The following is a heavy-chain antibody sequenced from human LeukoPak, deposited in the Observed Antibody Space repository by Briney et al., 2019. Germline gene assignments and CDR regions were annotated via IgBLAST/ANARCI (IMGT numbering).Heavy chain of an antibody. Sequence: GGSLRLSCATSGFSFSSHSMNWVRQAPGKGLEWVSSIGSRSTSIYYADSVKGRFTISRDNAKNSLYLQTNSLRAEDTAVYYCARESEEAFDIWGQGTMVTVSS. CDR2: IGSRSTSI. CDR3: ARESEEAFDI. V-gene: IGHV3-21*01. J-gene: IGHJ3*02. CDR1: GFSFSSHS.